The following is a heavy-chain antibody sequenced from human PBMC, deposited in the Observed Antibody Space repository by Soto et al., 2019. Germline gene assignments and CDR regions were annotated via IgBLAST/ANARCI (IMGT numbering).Heavy chain of an antibody. CDR2: ISAYNGNT. V-gene: IGHV1-18*04. CDR3: ARDHLGYCSSTSCYKKNRFDP. D-gene: IGHD2-2*02. CDR1: GYTFTSYG. Sequence: ASVKVSCKASGYTFTSYGISWVRQAPGQGLEWMGWISAYNGNTNYAQKLQGRVTMTTDTSTSTAYMELRSLRSDDTAVYYCARDHLGYCSSTSCYKKNRFDPWGQGTLVTVSS. J-gene: IGHJ5*02.